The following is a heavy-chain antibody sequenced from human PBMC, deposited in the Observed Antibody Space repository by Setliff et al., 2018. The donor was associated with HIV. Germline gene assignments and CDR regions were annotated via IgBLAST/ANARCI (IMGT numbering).Heavy chain of an antibody. Sequence: GGSLRLSCAVSGFILSEDWMSWVRQAPGKGLEWVSGINWNGGSTGYADSVKGRFTISRDNAKNSLDLEMHSLTDEDTAVYYCVRDPGGIFDAFDVWGQGTMVTVSS. CDR3: VRDPGGIFDAFDV. J-gene: IGHJ3*01. CDR1: GFILSEDW. CDR2: INWNGGST. D-gene: IGHD3-3*01. V-gene: IGHV3-20*04.